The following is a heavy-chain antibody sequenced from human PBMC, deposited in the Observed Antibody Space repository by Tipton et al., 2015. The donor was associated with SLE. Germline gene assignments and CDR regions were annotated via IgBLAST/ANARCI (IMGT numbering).Heavy chain of an antibody. V-gene: IGHV4-39*01. CDR3: ASPVVYYYGMDV. CDR2: IYHSGST. D-gene: IGHD2-15*01. Sequence: TLSLTCSVSGGSISSSSYYWGWIRQPPGKGLEWTGSIYHSGSTHYNPSLKSRVTISVDTSKNQFSLKLSSVTAADTAVYYCASPVVYYYGMDVWGQGTTVTVSS. J-gene: IGHJ6*02. CDR1: GGSISSSSYY.